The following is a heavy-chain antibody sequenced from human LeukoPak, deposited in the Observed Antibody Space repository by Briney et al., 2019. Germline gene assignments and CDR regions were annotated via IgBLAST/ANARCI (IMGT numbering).Heavy chain of an antibody. CDR2: INDDGSAT. V-gene: IGHV3-74*01. D-gene: IGHD6-6*01. J-gene: IGHJ4*02. CDR3: ARHTRPLSDLDY. CDR1: GFTFSNYW. Sequence: PGGSLRLSCAASGFTFSNYWMHWVRQVPGKGLVWVSRINDDGSATFYADSVKGRFSISRDNAKNSLYLQMNSLRAEDTAVYYCARHTRPLSDLDYWSQGTLVTVSS.